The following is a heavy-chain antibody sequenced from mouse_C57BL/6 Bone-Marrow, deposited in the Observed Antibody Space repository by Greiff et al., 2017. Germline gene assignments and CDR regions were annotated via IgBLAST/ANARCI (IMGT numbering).Heavy chain of an antibody. CDR1: GYTFTSYG. D-gene: IGHD2-1*01. J-gene: IGHJ1*03. V-gene: IGHV1-81*01. CDR3: AMIYYGNPWYFDV. Sequence: VKLMESGAELARPGASVKLSCKASGYTFTSYGISWVKQRTGQGLEWIGEIYPRSGNTYYNEKFKGKATLTADKSSSTAYMELRSLTSEDSAVYFCAMIYYGNPWYFDVWGTGTTVTVSS. CDR2: IYPRSGNT.